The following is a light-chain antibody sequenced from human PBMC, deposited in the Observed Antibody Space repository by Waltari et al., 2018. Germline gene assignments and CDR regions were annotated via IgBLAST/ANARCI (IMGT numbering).Light chain of an antibody. J-gene: IGKJ4*01. CDR2: AAS. CDR3: QQSYSTPLT. CDR1: QSIRSY. V-gene: IGKV1-39*01. Sequence: IQMTQTPSSLSASVGDRVTTTCRASQSIRSYLNWYQQKPGKAPKFLIYAASSLQRGVPSRFTGSVSGTDFTLTISSLQPEDFAAYYCQQSYSTPLTFGGGTKVEIK.